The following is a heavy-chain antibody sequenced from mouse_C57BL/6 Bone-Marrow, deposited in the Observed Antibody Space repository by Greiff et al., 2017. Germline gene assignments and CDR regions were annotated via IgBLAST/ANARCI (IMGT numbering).Heavy chain of an antibody. Sequence: QVQLQQSGPELVKPGASVKISCKASGYAFSSSWMNWVKQRPGKGLEWIGRLYPGDGDTNYNGKFKGKATLTADKSTSTAYMQLISLTSEDSAVYFCAIPIYYDYAWFAYWGQGTLVTVSA. D-gene: IGHD2-4*01. CDR1: GYAFSSSW. CDR2: LYPGDGDT. J-gene: IGHJ3*01. V-gene: IGHV1-82*01. CDR3: AIPIYYDYAWFAY.